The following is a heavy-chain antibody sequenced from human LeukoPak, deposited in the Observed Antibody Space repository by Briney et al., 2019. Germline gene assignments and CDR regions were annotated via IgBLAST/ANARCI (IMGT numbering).Heavy chain of an antibody. J-gene: IGHJ4*02. CDR2: IYGSGST. CDR3: ARQTALVGYASGLGFNY. V-gene: IGHV4-59*01. Sequence: SETLSLTCTVSGGSISSYYWSWLRQPPGKGLEGIGGIYGSGSTNYNPSLKSRVSMSTDTSKNQFSLKLNSVTAADTAVYYCARQTALVGYASGLGFNYWGQGILVTVSS. D-gene: IGHD2-2*01. CDR1: GGSISSYY.